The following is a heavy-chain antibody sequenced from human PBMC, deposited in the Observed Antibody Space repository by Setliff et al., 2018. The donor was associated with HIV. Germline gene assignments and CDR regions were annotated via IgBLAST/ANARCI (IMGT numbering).Heavy chain of an antibody. CDR1: GFTFSTYA. J-gene: IGHJ6*02. D-gene: IGHD5-12*01. V-gene: IGHV3-30*04. CDR2: VTYDEGKK. Sequence: GGSLRLSCAASGFTFSTYAMHWVRQAPGKGLEWVAFVTYDEGKKHYADSVKGRFTISRDNSKNTLYLQMNSLRAEDTAVYYCAKDRSDLAASIIYYDYLGFDVWGQGTTVTVSS. CDR3: AKDRSDLAASIIYYDYLGFDV.